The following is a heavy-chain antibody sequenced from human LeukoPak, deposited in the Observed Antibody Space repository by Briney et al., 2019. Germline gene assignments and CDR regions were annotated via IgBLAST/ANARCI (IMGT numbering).Heavy chain of an antibody. J-gene: IGHJ4*02. V-gene: IGHV1-46*01. CDR2: INPSGGST. CDR1: GYTFTSYY. Sequence: ASVKVSCKASGYTFTSYYMHWVRQAPGQGLEWMGIINPSGGSTSYAQKFQGRVTMTRDTSTSTVYMELSSLRSEDTAVYYSARPLYYYDSSGYYRYWGQGTLVTVCS. D-gene: IGHD3-22*01. CDR3: ARPLYYYDSSGYYRY.